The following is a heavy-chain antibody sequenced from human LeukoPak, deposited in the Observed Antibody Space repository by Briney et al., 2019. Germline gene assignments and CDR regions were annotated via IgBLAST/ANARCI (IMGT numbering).Heavy chain of an antibody. J-gene: IGHJ3*02. CDR2: ISYDGSNK. V-gene: IGHV3-30*04. CDR1: GFTFSSYA. CDR3: ASSEDAFDI. Sequence: PGGSLRLSCAASGFTFSSYAMHWVRQAPGKGLEWVAVISYDGSNKYYADSVKGRFTISSDNSKNTLYLQMNSLRAEDTAVYYCASSEDAFDIWGQGTMDTVSS.